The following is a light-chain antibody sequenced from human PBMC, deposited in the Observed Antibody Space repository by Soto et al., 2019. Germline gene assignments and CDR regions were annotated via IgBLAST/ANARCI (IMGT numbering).Light chain of an antibody. J-gene: IGKJ5*01. V-gene: IGKV3-11*01. CDR3: QQRSNWPPIT. CDR2: DAS. CDR1: QSVGSY. Sequence: EIVLTQSPATLSLSPGERATLSCRASQSVGSYLGWYQQKPGQAPRLLIYDASNRATGIPARFSGSGSGTDFTLTTSSLEPEDFAVYYCQQRSNWPPITFGQGTRLEIK.